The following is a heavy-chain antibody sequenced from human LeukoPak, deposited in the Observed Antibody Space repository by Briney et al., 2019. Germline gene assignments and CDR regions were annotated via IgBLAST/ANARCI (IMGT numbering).Heavy chain of an antibody. J-gene: IGHJ4*02. CDR3: ARWRDYDTSGFYYTHDC. D-gene: IGHD3-22*01. CDR2: IFYSGST. CDR1: SGSISTSNYY. Sequence: SGTLSLTCTVSSGSISTSNYYWGWVRQPPGKAPEWIGNIFYSGSTYYSPSLKSRVTISLDTSRNQFSLKLNSVTAADTAVYYCARWRDYDTSGFYYTHDCWGQGTLVTVSS. V-gene: IGHV4-39*07.